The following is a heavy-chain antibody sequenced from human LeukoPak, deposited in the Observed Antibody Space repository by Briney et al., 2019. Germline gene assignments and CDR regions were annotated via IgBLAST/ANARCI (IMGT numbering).Heavy chain of an antibody. J-gene: IGHJ4*02. D-gene: IGHD5-12*01. Sequence: SETLSLTCTVSGGSINYWSWIRQPPGKGLEWIGGIYYSGTTYYNPSLKSRVAISVDTSKNQFSLKLSSVTAADTAVYYCARHVGYEYFDYWGQGALVTVSS. CDR1: GGSINY. V-gene: IGHV4-39*01. CDR2: IYYSGTT. CDR3: ARHVGYEYFDY.